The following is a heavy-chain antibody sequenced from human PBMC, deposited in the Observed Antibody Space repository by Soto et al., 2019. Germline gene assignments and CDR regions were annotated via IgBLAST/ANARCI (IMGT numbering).Heavy chain of an antibody. Sequence: SQTLSLTCVISGDSVSSNGAAWNWIRQSPSRGLEWLGRTYYRSKWYNDYAISVRSRITINPDTSKNQFSLQLNSVTPEDTAVSCCARGMAANRGDWLAAWGQGTLVSVSS. CDR3: ARGMAANRGDWLAA. CDR2: TYYRSKWYN. CDR1: GDSVSSNGAA. D-gene: IGHD1-26*01. J-gene: IGHJ5*02. V-gene: IGHV6-1*01.